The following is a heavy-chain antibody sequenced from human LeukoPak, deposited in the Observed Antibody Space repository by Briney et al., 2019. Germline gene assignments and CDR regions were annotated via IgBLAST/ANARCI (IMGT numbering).Heavy chain of an antibody. J-gene: IGHJ3*02. CDR2: IYTSGST. CDR3: ARGGSLSNAFDI. D-gene: IGHD6-13*01. V-gene: IGHV4-4*07. Sequence: SETLSLTCSVSGGSISSYFWSWIRQPAGKGLEWIGRIYTSGSTNYNPSLKSRVTMSVETSRNQFSLRLNSVTAADTAVYYCARGGSLSNAFDIWGQGTMVTVSS. CDR1: GGSISSYF.